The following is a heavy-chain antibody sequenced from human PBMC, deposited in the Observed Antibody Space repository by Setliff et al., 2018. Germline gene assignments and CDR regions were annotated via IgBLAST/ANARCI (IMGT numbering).Heavy chain of an antibody. CDR3: VREGVDSRSLTDYRYYMDV. Sequence: SVKVSCKASGYTFSSYAMNWVRQAPGQGLEWMGGTIPIFGTTDYAQKFRGRVTIITDESTSTAFMQLSSLRSEDTAVYYCVREGVDSRSLTDYRYYMDVWGKGTTVTVSS. CDR1: GYTFSSYA. J-gene: IGHJ6*03. V-gene: IGHV1-69*05. CDR2: TIPIFGTT. D-gene: IGHD3-22*01.